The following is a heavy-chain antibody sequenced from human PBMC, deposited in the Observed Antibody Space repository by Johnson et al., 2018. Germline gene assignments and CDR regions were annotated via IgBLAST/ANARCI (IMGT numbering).Heavy chain of an antibody. CDR2: ISGNDGRI. Sequence: VQLVQSGGGLVQPGGSLRLSCAASGFTFGSYAMSWVRQAPGKGLEWVSTISGNDGRIFYPDSVKGRFTTSRDDSKNTLYLQMSSLRVEDTAVQYRAKTRDQWVRWPWEYWGQGTLVTVSS. CDR3: AKTRDQWVRWPWEY. D-gene: IGHD1-26*01. CDR1: GFTFGSYA. J-gene: IGHJ4*02. V-gene: IGHV3-23*04.